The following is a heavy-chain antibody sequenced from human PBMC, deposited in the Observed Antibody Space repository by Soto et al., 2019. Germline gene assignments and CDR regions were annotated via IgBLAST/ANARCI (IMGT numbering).Heavy chain of an antibody. CDR1: GGSVSGGRCY. CDR2: IYYSGST. Sequence: QVQLQESGPGLVKPSETLSLTCTVSGGSVSGGRCYWSWIRQPPGTGLEWIGCIYYSGSTNYNPSLKSRFTISIDTSKNQFSLSLSSVTAADTAIYYCAREGTAVDYWGQGTLVTVSS. J-gene: IGHJ4*02. CDR3: AREGTAVDY. V-gene: IGHV4-61*01.